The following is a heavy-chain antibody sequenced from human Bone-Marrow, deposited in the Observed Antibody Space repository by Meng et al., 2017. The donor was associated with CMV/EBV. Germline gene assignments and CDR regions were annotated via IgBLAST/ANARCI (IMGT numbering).Heavy chain of an antibody. J-gene: IGHJ5*02. Sequence: ASVKVSCKASGYTFTSYGISWVRQAPGQGLEWMGWISAYNCNTNYAQKLQGRVTMTTDTSTSTAYMELRSLRSDDTAVYYCATTDSYGYWFDPWGQGTLVTVAS. V-gene: IGHV1-18*01. D-gene: IGHD5-18*01. CDR3: ATTDSYGYWFDP. CDR1: GYTFTSYG. CDR2: ISAYNCNT.